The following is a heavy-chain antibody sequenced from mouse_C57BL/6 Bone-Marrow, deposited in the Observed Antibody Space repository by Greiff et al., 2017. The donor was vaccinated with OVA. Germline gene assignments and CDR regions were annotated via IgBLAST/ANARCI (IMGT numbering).Heavy chain of an antibody. J-gene: IGHJ3*01. CDR3: AKTLYYDYDGFAY. CDR2: IWRGGST. Sequence: VKLQESGPGLVQPSQSLSITCTVSGFSLTSYGVHWVRQSPGKGLEWLGVIWRGGSTDYNAAFMSRLSITKDNSKSQVFFKMNSLQADDTAIYYCAKTLYYDYDGFAYWGQGTLVTVSA. D-gene: IGHD2-4*01. CDR1: GFSLTSYG. V-gene: IGHV2-5*01.